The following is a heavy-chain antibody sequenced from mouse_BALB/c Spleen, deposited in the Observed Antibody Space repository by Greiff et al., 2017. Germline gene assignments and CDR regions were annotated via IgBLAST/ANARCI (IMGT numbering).Heavy chain of an antibody. V-gene: IGHV1-63*02. D-gene: IGHD1-2*01. CDR1: GYTFTNYW. J-gene: IGHJ2*01. CDR3: AREELRPTTAKDFDY. CDR2: IYPGGGYT. Sequence: VQVVESGAELVRPGTSVKISCKASGYTFTNYWLGWVKQRPGHGLEWIGDIYPGGGYTNYNEKFKGKATLTADTSSSTAYMQLSSLTSEDSAVYFCAREELRPTTAKDFDYWGQGTTLTVSS.